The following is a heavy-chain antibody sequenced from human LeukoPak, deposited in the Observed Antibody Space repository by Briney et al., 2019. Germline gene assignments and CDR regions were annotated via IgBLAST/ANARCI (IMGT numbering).Heavy chain of an antibody. CDR2: ISAYNGNT. J-gene: IGHJ6*02. CDR1: GYTFTGYG. CDR3: ARDQGGTVTTYYYYYYGMDV. Sequence: GASVKVSCKASGYTFTGYGISWVRQAPGQGLEWMGWISAYNGNTNYAQKLQGRVTMTTDTSTSTAYMELRSLRSDDTAVYYCARDQGGTVTTYYYYYYGMDVWGQGTTVTVSS. D-gene: IGHD4-17*01. V-gene: IGHV1-18*01.